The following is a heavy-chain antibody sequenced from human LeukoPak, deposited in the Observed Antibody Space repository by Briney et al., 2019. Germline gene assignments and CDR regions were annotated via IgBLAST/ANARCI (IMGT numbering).Heavy chain of an antibody. V-gene: IGHV3-30*03. Sequence: PGRSLRLSCAASRFTFSSYGMHWVRQAPGKGREWVAVISYDGSNKYYADSVKGRFTISRDNSKNTLYLQMNSLRAEDTAVYYCARDPRTMVRGVIGLFDYWGQGTLVTVSS. CDR3: ARDPRTMVRGVIGLFDY. CDR1: RFTFSSYG. D-gene: IGHD3-10*01. J-gene: IGHJ4*02. CDR2: ISYDGSNK.